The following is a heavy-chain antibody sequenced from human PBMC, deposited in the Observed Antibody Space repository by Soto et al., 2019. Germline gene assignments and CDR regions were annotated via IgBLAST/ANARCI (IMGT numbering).Heavy chain of an antibody. CDR2: IYYSGSR. Sequence: HLQLQESGPGLVKPSETLSLTCTVSGDSIRNSGHYWGWIRQPPGKGLEWIASIYYSGSRYHNPSLKSRVTRSVDTAKNQFSLKLSSVTAADTAIYYCARPAMVAPPDAFQIWGRGTMVNVSA. CDR1: GDSIRNSGHY. CDR3: ARPAMVAPPDAFQI. D-gene: IGHD5-18*01. J-gene: IGHJ3*02. V-gene: IGHV4-39*01.